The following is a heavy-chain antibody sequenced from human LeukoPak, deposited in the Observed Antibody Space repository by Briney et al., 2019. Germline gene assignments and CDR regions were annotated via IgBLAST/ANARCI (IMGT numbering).Heavy chain of an antibody. CDR3: ARDPRYCSGGSCYSSIDY. CDR1: GFTFSSYE. CDR2: ISSSGSTI. J-gene: IGHJ4*02. Sequence: GGSLRLSCAASGFTFSSYEMNWVRQAPGKGLEWVSYISSSGSTIYYADSVKGRFTISRDNAKNSLYLQMNSLRAEDTAVYYCARDPRYCSGGSCYSSIDYWGQGTLVTVSP. V-gene: IGHV3-48*03. D-gene: IGHD2-15*01.